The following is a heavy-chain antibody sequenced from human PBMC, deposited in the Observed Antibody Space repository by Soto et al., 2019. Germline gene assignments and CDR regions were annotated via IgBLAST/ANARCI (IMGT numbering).Heavy chain of an antibody. V-gene: IGHV3-30-3*01. Sequence: SLRLSCAASVFTFSSYAMHWVRQAPGKGLEWVAVISYDGSNKYYADSVKGRFTISRDNSKNTLYLQMNSLRAEDTAVYYCARDESHLQLWLKVDYWGQGTLVTVSS. J-gene: IGHJ4*02. CDR3: ARDESHLQLWLKVDY. CDR1: VFTFSSYA. CDR2: ISYDGSNK. D-gene: IGHD5-18*01.